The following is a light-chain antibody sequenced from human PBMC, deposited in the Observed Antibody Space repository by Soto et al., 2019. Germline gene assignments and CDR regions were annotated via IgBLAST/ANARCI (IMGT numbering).Light chain of an antibody. CDR2: DAS. V-gene: IGKV1-33*01. CDR3: QQYNSMLS. J-gene: IGKJ4*01. CDR1: HDVSRN. Sequence: DIQMTQSPSSLSASVGDRVTIACQSSHDVSRNLNWFQQKPGEAPKLLIYDASNLERGVPSRFSESGAGTDFTFTISSLHPEDVATYYCQQYNSMLSFGGGTEIELK.